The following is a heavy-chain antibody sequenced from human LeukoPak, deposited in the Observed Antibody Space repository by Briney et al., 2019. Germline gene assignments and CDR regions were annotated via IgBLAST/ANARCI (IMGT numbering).Heavy chain of an antibody. CDR3: ARVRGDGYNPSY. J-gene: IGHJ4*02. Sequence: SETLSLTCTVSGYSISSGYYWGWIRQPPGKWLEWIGSIYHSGSAYYNPSLKSRVTISVDTSKNQFSLKLSSVTAADTAVYYCARVRGDGYNPSYWGQGTLVTVSS. CDR2: IYHSGSA. V-gene: IGHV4-38-2*02. D-gene: IGHD5-24*01. CDR1: GYSISSGYY.